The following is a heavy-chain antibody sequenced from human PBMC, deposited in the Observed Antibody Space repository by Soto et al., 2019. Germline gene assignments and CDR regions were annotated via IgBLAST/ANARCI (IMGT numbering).Heavy chain of an antibody. CDR1: GFTFDDYA. J-gene: IGHJ3*02. D-gene: IGHD3-22*01. CDR2: ISWNSDSI. Sequence: SLRLSCAASGFTFDDYAMHWVRQAPGKGLEWVSGISWNSDSIGYADSVKGRFTISRDNAKKSLYLQMNSLRAEDTAVYYCARKDYTYYYDSSGYPDAFDIWGQGTMVTVSS. CDR3: ARKDYTYYYDSSGYPDAFDI. V-gene: IGHV3-9*01.